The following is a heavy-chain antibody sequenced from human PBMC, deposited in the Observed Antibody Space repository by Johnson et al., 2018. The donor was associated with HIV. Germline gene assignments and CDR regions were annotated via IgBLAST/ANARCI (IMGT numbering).Heavy chain of an antibody. D-gene: IGHD1-7*01. CDR2: ISYDGSNK. V-gene: IGHV3-30*04. J-gene: IGHJ3*02. Sequence: QVQLVESGGGLVQPGGSLRLSCAASEFTFSSYAMHWVRQAPGTGLEWVAVISYDGSNKYYTDSVKGRFTISRDNAESSLHLQMNSLRADDTAFYYCVRDYWNYGSSAFDIWGQGTMVTVSS. CDR1: EFTFSSYA. CDR3: VRDYWNYGSSAFDI.